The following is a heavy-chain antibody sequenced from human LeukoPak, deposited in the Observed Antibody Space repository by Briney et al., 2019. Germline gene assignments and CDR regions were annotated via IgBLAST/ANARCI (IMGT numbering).Heavy chain of an antibody. J-gene: IGHJ3*02. V-gene: IGHV1-8*01. CDR3: ARGQAGGRLDAFDI. CDR1: GYTFTSYD. CDR2: MNPNRCNT. Sequence: ASVKVSCMSSGYTFTSYDIYCVGLDTAPGREWMGWMNPNRCNTGYEQKFGGRATMTSNTSISTAYLDLSSLRSEDTAVYYCARGQAGGRLDAFDIWGQGTMVTVSS. D-gene: IGHD3-10*01.